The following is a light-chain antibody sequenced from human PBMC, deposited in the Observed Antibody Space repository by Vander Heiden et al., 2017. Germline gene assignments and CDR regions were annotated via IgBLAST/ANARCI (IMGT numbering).Light chain of an antibody. V-gene: IGLV2-14*03. Sequence: QSDLTQPASVSGSPGQSITIACTATSSDVGGYNYVSWYQQHPGKAHKLMIYDVSTRPSGISNRFSGSKAGNTASLTISGLQAEDEADYYCSAYTSSSTVLFGGGTKLTVL. CDR2: DVS. CDR1: SSDVGGYNY. J-gene: IGLJ2*01. CDR3: SAYTSSSTVL.